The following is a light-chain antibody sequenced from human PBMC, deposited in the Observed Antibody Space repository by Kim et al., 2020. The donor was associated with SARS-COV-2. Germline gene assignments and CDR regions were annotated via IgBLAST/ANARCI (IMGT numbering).Light chain of an antibody. CDR1: QSVSSN. V-gene: IGKV3-15*01. CDR2: GAS. J-gene: IGKJ4*01. Sequence: DILMTQSPATLSVSPGERATLSCRASQSVSSNLAWYQQKPGQAPRLLIYGASTRATGIPARFSGSGSGTEFTLTISSLQSEDFAVYYCQQYNNWLTFGGGTKVEI. CDR3: QQYNNWLT.